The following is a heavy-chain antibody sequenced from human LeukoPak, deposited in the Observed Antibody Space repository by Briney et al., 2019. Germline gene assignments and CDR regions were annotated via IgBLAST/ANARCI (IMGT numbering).Heavy chain of an antibody. Sequence: LPGRSLRLSCAASGFTFDDYAMHWVRQAPGKGLEWVSGISWNSGSIGYADSVKGRFTISRDNAKNSLYLQMSSLRAEDTALYYCAKDGNLGDIVVVVAVFFDYWGQGALVTVSS. CDR1: GFTFDDYA. J-gene: IGHJ4*02. CDR2: ISWNSGSI. V-gene: IGHV3-9*01. D-gene: IGHD2-15*01. CDR3: AKDGNLGDIVVVVAVFFDY.